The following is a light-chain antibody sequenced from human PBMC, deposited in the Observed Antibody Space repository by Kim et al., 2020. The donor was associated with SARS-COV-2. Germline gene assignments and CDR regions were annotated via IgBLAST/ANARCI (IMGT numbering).Light chain of an antibody. CDR3: LLYYGGAQV. CDR1: TGAVTSGYY. Sequence: QAVVTQEPSLTVSPGGTVTLTCASSTGAVTSGYYPNWFQQKPGQAPRSLIYSTTNTHSWTPARFSGSLLGDKAALTLSGVQPEDEADYYCLLYYGGAQVFGGGTKLTVL. CDR2: STT. J-gene: IGLJ3*02. V-gene: IGLV7-43*01.